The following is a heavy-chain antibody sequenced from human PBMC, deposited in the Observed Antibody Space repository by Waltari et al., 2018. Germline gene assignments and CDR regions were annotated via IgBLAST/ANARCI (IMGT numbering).Heavy chain of an antibody. CDR1: GFTLSSHW. CDR3: ARDVDY. V-gene: IGHV3-7*01. CDR2: MRPDGSQK. J-gene: IGHJ4*02. Sequence: EVRVVESGGGLVQPGGSLRLSCAAPGFTLSSHWMSWFRQAPGKGLEWVANMRPDGSQKYYVDSVKGRFTISRDNAKNSLYLQMNSLRVEDTAVYYCARDVDYWGQGTLVTVSS.